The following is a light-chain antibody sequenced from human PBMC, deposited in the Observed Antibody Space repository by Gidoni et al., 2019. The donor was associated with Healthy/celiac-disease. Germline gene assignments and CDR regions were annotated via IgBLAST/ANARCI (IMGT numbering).Light chain of an antibody. CDR1: QSVSSY. CDR3: QQRSNWYT. CDR2: DAS. V-gene: IGKV3-11*01. Sequence: EIVLTQSPATLSLSPGERATLSCRASQSVSSYVAWYQQKPGQAPRLLIYDASSGSGTDFTLTISSLEPEDFAVYYCQQRSNWYTFGQGTKLEIK. J-gene: IGKJ2*01.